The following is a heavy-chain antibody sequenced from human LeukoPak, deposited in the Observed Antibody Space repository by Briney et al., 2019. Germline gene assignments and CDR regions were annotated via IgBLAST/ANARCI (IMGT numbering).Heavy chain of an antibody. CDR3: ASDLGYCSGGSCFNWFDP. CDR1: GYTCTSYD. J-gene: IGHJ5*02. Sequence: ASVKVSCKASGYTCTSYDINWVRQATGQGLEWMVWMNPNSGNTGYAQKFQGRVTMTRNTSISTAYMELSSLRSEDTAVYYCASDLGYCSGGSCFNWFDPWGQGTLVTVSS. D-gene: IGHD2-15*01. CDR2: MNPNSGNT. V-gene: IGHV1-8*01.